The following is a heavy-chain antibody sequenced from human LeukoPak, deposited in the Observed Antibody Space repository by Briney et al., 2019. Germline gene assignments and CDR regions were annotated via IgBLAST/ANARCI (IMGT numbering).Heavy chain of an antibody. CDR3: ARGALRYYAFDI. J-gene: IGHJ3*02. Sequence: PSETLSLTCTVSGGSISSYYWSWIRQPPGKGLEWIGYIYFSGSTNYNPSLKSRVTISVDTSKNQFSLKLSSVTAADTAVYYCARGALRYYAFDIWGQGTMVTVSS. V-gene: IGHV4-59*01. D-gene: IGHD5/OR15-5a*01. CDR2: IYFSGST. CDR1: GGSISSYY.